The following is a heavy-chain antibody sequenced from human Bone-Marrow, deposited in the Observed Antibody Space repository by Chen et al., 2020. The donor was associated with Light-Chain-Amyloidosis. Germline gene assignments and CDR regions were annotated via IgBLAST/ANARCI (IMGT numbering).Heavy chain of an antibody. CDR3: ARVQSTVTTFFAAPPDY. Sequence: QVQLVQSGAEVKKPGSSVKVSCKAAGGTFSSYAISWVRQAPGQGLEWMGGFIPIFGTANYAQKFQGRVTITADESTSTAYMELSSLRSEDTAVYYCARVQSTVTTFFAAPPDYWGQGTLVTVSS. J-gene: IGHJ4*02. V-gene: IGHV1-69*01. CDR1: GGTFSSYA. CDR2: FIPIFGTA. D-gene: IGHD4-17*01.